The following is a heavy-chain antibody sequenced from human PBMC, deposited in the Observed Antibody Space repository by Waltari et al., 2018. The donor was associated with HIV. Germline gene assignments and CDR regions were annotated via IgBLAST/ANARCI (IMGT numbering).Heavy chain of an antibody. J-gene: IGHJ3*02. CDR3: ACADEYYGGDGGAFDI. V-gene: IGHV3-9*01. CDR1: GFIVENFV. D-gene: IGHD2-21*02. CDR2: ISANSKTK. Sequence: EVQLVVSGGGLVQPGRSLRLSCAAPGFIVENFVMHWVRQCPGKGLEWVSLISANSKTKVYADSVKGRFTISRDNARDSLYLQMNSLRVEDTAFYYCACADEYYGGDGGAFDIWSQGTMVTVSS.